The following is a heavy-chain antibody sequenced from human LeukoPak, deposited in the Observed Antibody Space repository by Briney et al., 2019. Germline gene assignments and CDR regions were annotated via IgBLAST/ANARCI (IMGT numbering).Heavy chain of an antibody. V-gene: IGHV3-23*01. Sequence: GGSLRLSCAASGFTFSSYAMSWVRQAPGKGLEWVSAISGSGGSTYYADSVKGRFTISRDNSKNTLYLQMNSLRAEDTAVYYCAKDMVSSGWYMSFDYWGQGTLVTVSS. CDR3: AKDMVSSGWYMSFDY. CDR2: ISGSGGST. D-gene: IGHD6-19*01. J-gene: IGHJ4*02. CDR1: GFTFSSYA.